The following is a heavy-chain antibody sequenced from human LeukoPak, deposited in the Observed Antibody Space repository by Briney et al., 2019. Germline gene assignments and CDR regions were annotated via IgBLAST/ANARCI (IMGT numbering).Heavy chain of an antibody. CDR3: ARVTDGSGSYYIYYYYYMDV. CDR2: IYSGGST. D-gene: IGHD3-10*01. Sequence: GGSLRLSCAASGFTVSSNYMSWVRQAPGKGLEWVSVIYSGGSTYYADSVKGRFTISRDSSKNTLYLQMNSLRAEDTAVYYCARVTDGSGSYYIYYYYYMDVWGKGTTVTVSS. V-gene: IGHV3-66*01. CDR1: GFTVSSNY. J-gene: IGHJ6*03.